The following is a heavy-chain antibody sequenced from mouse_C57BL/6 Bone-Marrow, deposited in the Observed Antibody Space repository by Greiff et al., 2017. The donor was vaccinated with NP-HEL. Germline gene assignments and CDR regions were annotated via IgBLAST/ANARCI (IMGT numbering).Heavy chain of an antibody. CDR2: ISNGGGST. J-gene: IGHJ2*01. Sequence: VESGRGLAPPFFSLPLSFSSSFFTFISSYIYFFLPTPYNSLEWVAYISNGGGSTYYPDTVTGRFTISRDNAKNTRYLQMSRLKSEDTAMYYCAPYYSNYGGFFFDYWGQGTTLTVAS. CDR1: FFTFISSY. V-gene: IGHV5-12*01. D-gene: IGHD2-5*01. CDR3: APYYSNYGGFFFDY.